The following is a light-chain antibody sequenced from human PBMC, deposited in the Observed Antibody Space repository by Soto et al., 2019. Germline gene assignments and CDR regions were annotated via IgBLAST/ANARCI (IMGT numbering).Light chain of an antibody. CDR3: QVWDSTSDLVV. CDR1: NIGTKS. Sequence: SYELTQSPSVSVAPGQTAGITCEEDNIGTKSVHWYQQKPGQAPVLVVYDDNDRPSGIPERFSGSNSGTTATLAISRVEAGDEADYYCQVWDSTSDLVVFGGGTKLTVL. V-gene: IGLV3-21*02. CDR2: DDN. J-gene: IGLJ2*01.